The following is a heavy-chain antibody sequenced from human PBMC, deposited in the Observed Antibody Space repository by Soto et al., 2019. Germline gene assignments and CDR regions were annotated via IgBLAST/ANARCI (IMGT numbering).Heavy chain of an antibody. D-gene: IGHD6-25*01. V-gene: IGHV1-3*01. CDR2: INAGNGNT. J-gene: IGHJ5*02. Sequence: GASVKVSCKASGYTFTSYAMHWVRQAPGQRLEWVGWINAGNGNTKYSQKFQGRVTITRDTSASTAYMELSSLRSEDTAVYYCARSGPQIRVDPWGQGTLVTVSS. CDR1: GYTFTSYA. CDR3: ARSGPQIRVDP.